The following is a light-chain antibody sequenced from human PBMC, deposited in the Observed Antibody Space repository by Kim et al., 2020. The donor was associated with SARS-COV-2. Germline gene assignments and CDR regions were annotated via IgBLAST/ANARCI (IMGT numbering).Light chain of an antibody. CDR3: QQYMSYGT. J-gene: IGKJ1*01. CDR1: QSISSW. V-gene: IGKV1-5*01. Sequence: SASVGDRVTITCRASQSISSWLAWYQQKPGKGPKLLILDASSLQSGVPSRFSGSGSGTEFTLSISSLQPDDFATYYCQQYMSYGTFGQGTKVDIK. CDR2: DAS.